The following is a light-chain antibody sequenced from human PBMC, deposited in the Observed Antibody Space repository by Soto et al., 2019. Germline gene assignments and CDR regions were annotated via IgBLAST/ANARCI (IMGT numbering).Light chain of an antibody. CDR1: QSVSSN. CDR2: GAS. CDR3: QQYGSSPYT. Sequence: EIVMTQSPATLSVSPGERATLSCRASQSVSSNLAWYQQKPGQAPTLLIYGASARATGIPARFSGSGSGTEFTLTISSLQSEDFAVYYCQQYGSSPYTFGLGTKLEIK. J-gene: IGKJ2*01. V-gene: IGKV3-15*01.